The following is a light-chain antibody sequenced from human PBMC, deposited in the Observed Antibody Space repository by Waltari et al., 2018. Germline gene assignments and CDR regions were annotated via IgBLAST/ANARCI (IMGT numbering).Light chain of an antibody. J-gene: IGKJ1*01. CDR3: QQYNNWPPGT. CDR2: RAS. V-gene: IGKV3-15*01. Sequence: ETVVTQSPATLSVSPGERATLSGTTSQSIGSSLAWYQQKPGQAPRPLIYRASTRATGIPDRFSGSGSETEFTLTISSLQSEDFAVYYCQQYNNWPPGTFGQGTKVEI. CDR1: QSIGSS.